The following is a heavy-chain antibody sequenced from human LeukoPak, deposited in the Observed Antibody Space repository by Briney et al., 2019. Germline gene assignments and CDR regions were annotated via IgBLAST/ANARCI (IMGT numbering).Heavy chain of an antibody. Sequence: PGGSLRLSCAASGFTFSSFWMMWVRQAPGKRLEWVGNIRRDGNEKHYADSVEGRFTISRDNAKNTLYLQKNSLRAEDTATYYCARDDGGRSGGNFYDALDVWGQGTRVTVSS. CDR1: GFTFSSFW. V-gene: IGHV3-7*01. CDR2: IRRDGNEK. J-gene: IGHJ3*01. D-gene: IGHD1-26*01. CDR3: ARDDGGRSGGNFYDALDV.